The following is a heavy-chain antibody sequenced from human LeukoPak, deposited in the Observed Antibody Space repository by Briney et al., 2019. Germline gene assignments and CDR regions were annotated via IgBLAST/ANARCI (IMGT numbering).Heavy chain of an antibody. CDR1: GFTVSSNY. Sequence: PGGSLRLSCAASGFTVSSNYMSWVRQAPGKGLEWVSVIYSGGSTYYADSVKGRFTISRDNSKNTLYLQMNSLRAEDTAVYYCARGGPSPYYYDSSGYADYWGQGTLVTVSS. J-gene: IGHJ4*02. CDR2: IYSGGST. D-gene: IGHD3-22*01. CDR3: ARGGPSPYYYDSSGYADY. V-gene: IGHV3-53*01.